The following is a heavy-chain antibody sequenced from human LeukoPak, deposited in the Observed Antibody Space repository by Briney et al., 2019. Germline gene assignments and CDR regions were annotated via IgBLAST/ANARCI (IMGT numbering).Heavy chain of an antibody. CDR1: GYTFTGYY. D-gene: IGHD1-26*01. CDR3: ARVGATDY. V-gene: IGHV1-69*04. CDR2: IIPILGIA. Sequence: ASVKVSCKASGYTFTGYYMHWVRQAPGQGLEWMGRIIPILGIANYAQKFQGRVTITADKSTSTAYMELSSLRSEDTAVYYCARVGATDYWGQGTLVTVSS. J-gene: IGHJ4*02.